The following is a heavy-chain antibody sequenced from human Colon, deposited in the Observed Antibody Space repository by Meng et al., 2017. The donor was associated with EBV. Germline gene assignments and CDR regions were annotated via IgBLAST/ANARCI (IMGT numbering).Heavy chain of an antibody. D-gene: IGHD6-19*01. V-gene: IGHV4-31*03. Sequence: QEAGPGCVNPSQTLSLTCTVSGGSVSSGGYYWTWIRQHPGKGLEWFGHIYYSGSTFYNPSLKRRVIISIDTSKNQFSLDLRSVTAADTAVYYCARVSSGWDYFDYWGQGTLVTVSS. J-gene: IGHJ4*02. CDR3: ARVSSGWDYFDY. CDR2: IYYSGST. CDR1: GGSVSSGGYY.